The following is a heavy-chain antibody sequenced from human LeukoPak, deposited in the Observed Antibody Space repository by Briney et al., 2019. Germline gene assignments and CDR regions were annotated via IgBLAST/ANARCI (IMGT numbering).Heavy chain of an antibody. Sequence: GASVKVSCKVSGYTLTELSMHWVRQAPGKGLEWMGGFDPEDGETIYAQKFQGRVTMTEDTSTDTAYMELSSLRSEDTAVYYCATVHYGSGSYPPYYYYYGMDVWGQGTTVTVSS. CDR1: GYTLTELS. CDR2: FDPEDGET. CDR3: ATVHYGSGSYPPYYYYYGMDV. J-gene: IGHJ6*02. V-gene: IGHV1-24*01. D-gene: IGHD3-10*01.